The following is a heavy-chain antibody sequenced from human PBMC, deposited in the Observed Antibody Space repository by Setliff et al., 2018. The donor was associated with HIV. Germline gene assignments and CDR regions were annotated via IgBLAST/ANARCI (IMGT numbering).Heavy chain of an antibody. CDR2: ISAYNENT. Sequence: ASVKVSCKASNYEFTRYGISWVRQAPGQGLEWMGWISAYNENTNFAQKLQGRVTLTTDTSTSTAYMELRSLRPDDTAVYYCARHDILTGYYTYFDYWGQGTLVTVSS. V-gene: IGHV1-18*01. D-gene: IGHD3-9*01. J-gene: IGHJ4*02. CDR1: NYEFTRYG. CDR3: ARHDILTGYYTYFDY.